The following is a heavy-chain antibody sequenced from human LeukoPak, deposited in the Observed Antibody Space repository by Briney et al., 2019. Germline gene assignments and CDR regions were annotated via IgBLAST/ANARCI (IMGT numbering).Heavy chain of an antibody. Sequence: GGSLRLSCAAPGFTFSSYSMTWFRLAPGKGLEWVSYISPTGSNIYYADSVKGRFTISRDNAKNSLYLQMIGLRAEDTAVYYCAGDRAISDYWGQGTLVTVSS. CDR1: GFTFSSYS. CDR2: ISPTGSNI. V-gene: IGHV3-48*01. CDR3: AGDRAISDY. J-gene: IGHJ4*02.